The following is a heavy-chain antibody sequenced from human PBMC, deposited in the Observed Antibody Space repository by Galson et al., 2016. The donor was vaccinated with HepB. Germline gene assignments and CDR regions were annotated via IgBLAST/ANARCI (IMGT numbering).Heavy chain of an antibody. CDR2: ISYDGSNK. J-gene: IGHJ2*01. V-gene: IGHV3-30*04. Sequence: SLRLSCAASGFTFSSHAIHWVRQAPGKGLEWVASISYDGSNKYYADSVKGRFTMSRDNSKNTLDLQVNSLRSVDTAVYYCSSGAYVDSSGYYSRATSWYFDLWGRGTLVTVSS. CDR3: SSGAYVDSSGYYSRATSWYFDL. CDR1: GFTFSSHA. D-gene: IGHD3-22*01.